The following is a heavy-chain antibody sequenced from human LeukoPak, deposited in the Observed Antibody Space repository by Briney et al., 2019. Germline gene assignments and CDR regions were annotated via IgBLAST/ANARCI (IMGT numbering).Heavy chain of an antibody. J-gene: IGHJ3*01. Sequence: GESLRISCKASGYTFGNYWIGWVRQVPGKGLEWMGIIYAGDSETRYRPSFQGQVTISVDKSIRTVYLQWSSLKASDTGIYYCARAGYDTSVDAFDLWGQGTNVIVSS. CDR1: GYTFGNYW. D-gene: IGHD3-22*01. CDR2: IYAGDSET. V-gene: IGHV5-51*01. CDR3: ARAGYDTSVDAFDL.